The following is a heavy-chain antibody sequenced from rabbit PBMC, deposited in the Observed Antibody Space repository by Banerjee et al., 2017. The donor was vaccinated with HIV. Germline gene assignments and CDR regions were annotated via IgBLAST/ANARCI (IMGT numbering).Heavy chain of an antibody. CDR2: IYTSNGNT. J-gene: IGHJ6*01. V-gene: IGHV1S40*01. Sequence: QSLEESGGGLVKPGASLTLTCTASGFSFSSSYWISWVRQAPGKGLEWIACIYTSNGNTYYASWAKGRFTASKTSSTTVTLQMTSLTPADTATYFCARGYGGYAFFHAGHLWGPGTLVTVS. CDR3: ARGYGGYAFFHAGHL. CDR1: GFSFSSSYW. D-gene: IGHD6-1*01.